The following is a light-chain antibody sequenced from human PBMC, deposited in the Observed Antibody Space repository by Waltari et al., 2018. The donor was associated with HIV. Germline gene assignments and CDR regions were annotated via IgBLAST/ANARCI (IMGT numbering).Light chain of an antibody. V-gene: IGLV2-23*02. CDR2: EVT. Sequence: QSALPQPASVSGSPGQSITISCTGTSSAFGAYNLVSWYQQHPGTAPKLMIFEVTKRPSGVSDRFSGSRSGNTASLTISGLQAEDEGDYHCCSYTGTGIVFGGGTKLTVL. J-gene: IGLJ2*01. CDR1: SSAFGAYNL. CDR3: CSYTGTGIV.